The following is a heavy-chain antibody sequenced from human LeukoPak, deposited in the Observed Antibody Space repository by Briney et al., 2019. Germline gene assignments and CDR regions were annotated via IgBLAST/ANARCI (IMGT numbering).Heavy chain of an antibody. CDR1: GFTFSSYA. CDR3: ARVGILSGIFSDY. V-gene: IGHV3-23*01. J-gene: IGHJ4*02. Sequence: GGSLRLSCAASGFTFSSYAMSWVRQAPGKGLEWVSAISGSGGSTYYADSVKGRFTISRDNSKNTLYLQMNSLRAEDTAVYYCARVGILSGIFSDYWGQGTLVTVSS. D-gene: IGHD3-3*01. CDR2: ISGSGGST.